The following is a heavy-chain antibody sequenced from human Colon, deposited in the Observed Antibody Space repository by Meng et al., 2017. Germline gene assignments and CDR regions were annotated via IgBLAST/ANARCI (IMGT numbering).Heavy chain of an antibody. V-gene: IGHV1-2*06. CDR3: AKIHLGDSGLDY. Sequence: VQLVQSGAGVKKPGDSVKVSCKASGYTLTGHYMHWVRQAPGQGLEWMGRINPDRGDTNYAQKFQGRVTLTRDTSINTAYMELTGLRSDDTAVYYCAKIHLGDSGLDYWGQGTLVTVSS. CDR1: GYTLTGHY. D-gene: IGHD2-21*02. CDR2: INPDRGDT. J-gene: IGHJ4*02.